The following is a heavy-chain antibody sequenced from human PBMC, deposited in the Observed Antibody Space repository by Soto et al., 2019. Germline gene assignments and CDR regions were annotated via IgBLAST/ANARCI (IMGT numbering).Heavy chain of an antibody. Sequence: QVQLVESGGGVVQPGRSLRLSCAASGFTFSSYGMHWVRQAPGKGLEWEAVIWYDGSNKYYADSVKGRFTISRDNSKNTLYLQMNSLRAEDTAVYYCARDHGVVAAMGRGYYYYGMDVWGQGTTVTVSS. V-gene: IGHV3-33*01. J-gene: IGHJ6*02. CDR2: IWYDGSNK. CDR3: ARDHGVVAAMGRGYYYYGMDV. CDR1: GFTFSSYG. D-gene: IGHD2-15*01.